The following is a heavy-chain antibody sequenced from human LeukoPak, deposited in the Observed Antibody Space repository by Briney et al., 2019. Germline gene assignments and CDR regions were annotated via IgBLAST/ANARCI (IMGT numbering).Heavy chain of an antibody. Sequence: SETLSLTCTLSGDSLSGYYWVWVRQAAGKGLEWLGRVYTDGRTSFYPSLQSRVTMSVDMSKNQFSLRLTSVTAADTAVYYCVRGGAYDKSHFHFFQFTDVWGKGTTVTVSS. CDR2: VYTDGRT. CDR1: GDSLSGYY. CDR3: VRGGAYDKSHFHFFQFTDV. V-gene: IGHV4-4*07. D-gene: IGHD2/OR15-2a*01. J-gene: IGHJ6*04.